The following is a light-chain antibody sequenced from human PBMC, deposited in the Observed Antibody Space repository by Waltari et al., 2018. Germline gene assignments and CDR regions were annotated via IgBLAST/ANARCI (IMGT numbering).Light chain of an antibody. CDR2: EVS. CDR1: SSYIWSFNL. V-gene: IGLV2-23*02. CDR3: CSYAGTIPFV. Sequence: QSALTQTASVSGSRGQSITISCTGTSSYIWSFNLVSWYQQPPGNAPHLIIYEVSQRPSGVSNRFSGSKSANTASLTISGLQAEDEADYYCCSYAGTIPFVFGTGTKVTVL. J-gene: IGLJ1*01.